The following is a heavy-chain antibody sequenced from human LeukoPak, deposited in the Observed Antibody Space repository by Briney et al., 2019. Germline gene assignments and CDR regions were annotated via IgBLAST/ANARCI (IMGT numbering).Heavy chain of an antibody. CDR1: GFTFSSYS. V-gene: IGHV3-21*01. J-gene: IGHJ3*02. CDR3: ARVLYGDYGDCDAFDI. Sequence: GGSLRLSCAASGFTFSSYSMNWVRQAPGKGLEWVSSISSSSSYIYYADSVKGRFIISRDNAKNSLYLQMNSLRAEDTAVYYCARVLYGDYGDCDAFDIWGQGTMVTVSS. CDR2: ISSSSSYI. D-gene: IGHD4-17*01.